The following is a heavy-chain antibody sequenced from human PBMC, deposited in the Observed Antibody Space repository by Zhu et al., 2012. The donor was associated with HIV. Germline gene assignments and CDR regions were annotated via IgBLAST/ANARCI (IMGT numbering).Heavy chain of an antibody. V-gene: IGHV3-74*01. CDR3: ARCMFSSYYDSSGYLQEYYFDY. J-gene: IGHJ4*02. CDR1: GFPFSTYW. Sequence: EVQLVESGGGLVQPGESLRLSCTASGFPFSTYWMHWVRQVPGKGLVWVARIDTDGTGTSYVDSVRGRFTISRDNAKNSLYLQMSSLRAEDTAVYYCARCMFSSYYDSSGYLQEYYFDYWGQGTLVTVSS. CDR2: IDTDGTGT. D-gene: IGHD3-22*01.